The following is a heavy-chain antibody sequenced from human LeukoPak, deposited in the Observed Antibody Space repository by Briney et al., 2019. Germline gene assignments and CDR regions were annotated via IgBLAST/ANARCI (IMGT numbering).Heavy chain of an antibody. V-gene: IGHV3-53*01. Sequence: QAGGSLRLSCAASGFTVNSNSMSWVRQATGKGLECVAAIYSGDSTYYPDSVKGRFSISRDNSKNTLYLQMSSLRAEDTAIYYCVGRPYYYGMDVWGQGTTVTVSS. CDR1: GFTVNSNS. J-gene: IGHJ6*02. CDR3: VGRPYYYGMDV. CDR2: IYSGDST.